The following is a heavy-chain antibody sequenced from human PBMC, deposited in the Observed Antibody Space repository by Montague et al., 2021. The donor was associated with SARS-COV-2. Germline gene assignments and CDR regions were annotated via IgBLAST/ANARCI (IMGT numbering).Heavy chain of an antibody. J-gene: IGHJ4*02. V-gene: IGHV3-23*01. CDR3: LKDLHESTSYYLGSDS. Sequence: SRRLSCAASRSTFSSDVMSWFRQAPGKGPEWVSAISNSGVFYADSVKGRATISRDISKKEVYLQMNSLRAEDTAVYYCLKDLHESTSYYLGSDSWGLGTLVTVSS. CDR2: ISNSGV. D-gene: IGHD3-22*01. CDR1: RSTFSSDV.